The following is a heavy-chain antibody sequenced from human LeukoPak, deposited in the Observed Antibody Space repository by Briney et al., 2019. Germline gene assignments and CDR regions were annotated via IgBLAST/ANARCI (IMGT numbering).Heavy chain of an antibody. CDR1: GGSISSGGYY. V-gene: IGHV4-31*03. CDR2: IYYSGST. D-gene: IGHD2-15*01. CDR3: ARGVTDCSGGSCYSLFRLPPYYFDY. Sequence: SETLSLTCTVSGGSISSGGYYWSWIRQHPGKGLEWIGYIYYSGSTNYNPSLKSRVTISVDTSKNQFSLKLSSVTAADTAVYYCARGVTDCSGGSCYSLFRLPPYYFDYWGQGTLVTVSS. J-gene: IGHJ4*02.